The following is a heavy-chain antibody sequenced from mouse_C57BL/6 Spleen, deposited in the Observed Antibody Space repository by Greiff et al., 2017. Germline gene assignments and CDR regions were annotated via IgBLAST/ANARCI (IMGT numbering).Heavy chain of an antibody. D-gene: IGHD3-2*02. V-gene: IGHV1-22*01. CDR2: INPNNGGT. Sequence: EVKLQESGPELVKPGASVNMSCKASGYTFTDYNMHWVKQSHGKSLEWIGYINPNNGGTSYNQKFKGKATLTVNKSSSTAYMELRSLTSEDSAVYYCATDSSGYVGFAYWGQGTLVTVSA. CDR3: ATDSSGYVGFAY. J-gene: IGHJ3*01. CDR1: GYTFTDYN.